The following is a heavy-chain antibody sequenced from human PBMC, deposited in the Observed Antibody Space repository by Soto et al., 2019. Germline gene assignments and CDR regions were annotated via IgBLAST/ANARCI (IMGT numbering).Heavy chain of an antibody. CDR3: ARDKALAVAGTRGELYYYYGMDV. CDR1: GGSFSGYY. J-gene: IGHJ6*02. V-gene: IGHV4-34*01. D-gene: IGHD6-13*01. Sequence: SETLSLTCAVYGGSFSGYYRSWTRQPTGKGLEWIGEINHSGSTNYNPSLKSRVTISVDTSKNQFSLKLSSVTAADTAVYYCARDKALAVAGTRGELYYYYGMDVWGQGTTVTVS. CDR2: INHSGST.